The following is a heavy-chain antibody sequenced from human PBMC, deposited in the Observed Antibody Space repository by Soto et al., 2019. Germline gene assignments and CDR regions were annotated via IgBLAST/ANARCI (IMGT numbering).Heavy chain of an antibody. CDR3: ARERQVYCTIGFCATRDDDGMDV. V-gene: IGHV1-46*01. CDR2: INPNGGTT. J-gene: IGHJ6*02. Sequence: WVRQGPGQEVEWMGVINPNGGTTIYAHKSQDRVPRSTDTSTRKFDMDLSSLTSEDTAVYYGARERQVYCTIGFCATRDDDGMDVWGQGTTVTFSS. D-gene: IGHD3-16*01.